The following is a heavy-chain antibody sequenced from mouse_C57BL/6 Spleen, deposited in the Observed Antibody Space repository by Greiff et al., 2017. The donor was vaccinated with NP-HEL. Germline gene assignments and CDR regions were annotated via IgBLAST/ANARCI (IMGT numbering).Heavy chain of an antibody. CDR1: GYTFTSYW. Sequence: QVQLQQPGAELVMPGASVKLSCKASGYTFTSYWMHWVKQRPGQGLEWIGEIDPSDSYTNYNQKFKGKSTLTVDKSSSTAYMQLSSLTSEDSAVYYCARSGGYDWYFDVWGTGTTVTVSS. CDR2: IDPSDSYT. V-gene: IGHV1-69*01. J-gene: IGHJ1*03. CDR3: ARSGGYDWYFDV. D-gene: IGHD2-2*01.